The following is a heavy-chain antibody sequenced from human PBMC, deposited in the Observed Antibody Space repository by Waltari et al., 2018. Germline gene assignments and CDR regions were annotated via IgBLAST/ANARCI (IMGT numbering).Heavy chain of an antibody. CDR3: AREGLQYHYYYGMDV. CDR2: INSEGRRT. D-gene: IGHD3-16*01. Sequence: EVHLVESGGGLVQPGGPRRLSCAASGFTFGSYWMHWVRKARGKGVVWVCRINSEGRRTSYADSVKGRFTISRDNVKNTRYLQMNSLRAEDTAVYYCAREGLQYHYYYGMDVWGQGTTVTVSS. V-gene: IGHV3-74*01. J-gene: IGHJ6*02. CDR1: GFTFGSYW.